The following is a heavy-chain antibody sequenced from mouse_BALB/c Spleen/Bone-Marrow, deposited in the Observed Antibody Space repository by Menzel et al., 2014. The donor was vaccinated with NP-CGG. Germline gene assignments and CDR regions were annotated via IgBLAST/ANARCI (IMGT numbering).Heavy chain of an antibody. D-gene: IGHD2-14*01. CDR1: GYTFTRYW. V-gene: IGHV1S127*01. CDR2: IDPSNSET. CDR3: ARRYDYAMDY. Sequence: QVQLKQSVPELVRPGASVKMSCKASGYTFTRYWMHWVKQRPGQGLEWIGMIDPSNSETRLNQKFKDKATLTADKSSSTAYMQLSSLTSGDSAVYYCARRYDYAMDYWGQGTSVTVSS. J-gene: IGHJ4*01.